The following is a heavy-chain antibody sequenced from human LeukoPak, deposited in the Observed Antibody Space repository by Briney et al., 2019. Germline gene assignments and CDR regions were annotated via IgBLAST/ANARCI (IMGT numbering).Heavy chain of an antibody. CDR1: GYTFTDYN. CDR3: ARGGCSSTSCFAYDY. V-gene: IGHV1-2*02. CDR2: INSYSGVT. J-gene: IGHJ4*02. Sequence: ASVKVSCKASGYTFTDYNMHWVRQAPGQGLEWMGWINSYSGVTNYAQNLQARVTMTRDTSITTAYMELSSLESEDTAVYYCARGGCSSTSCFAYDYWGQGTLVTVSS. D-gene: IGHD2-2*01.